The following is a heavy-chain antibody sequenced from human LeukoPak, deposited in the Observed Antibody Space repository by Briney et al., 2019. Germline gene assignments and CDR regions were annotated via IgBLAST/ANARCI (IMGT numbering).Heavy chain of an antibody. Sequence: GGSLRLSCAASGFTFSSYAMSWVRQAPGKGLEWVSTLSGSGITTYYADSVKGRFTISRDNSKNTLYLQMNSLRAEDTAVYYCAKGIYSSGWSYFDYWGHGTLVTVSS. D-gene: IGHD6-19*01. J-gene: IGHJ4*01. V-gene: IGHV3-23*01. CDR2: LSGSGITT. CDR3: AKGIYSSGWSYFDY. CDR1: GFTFSSYA.